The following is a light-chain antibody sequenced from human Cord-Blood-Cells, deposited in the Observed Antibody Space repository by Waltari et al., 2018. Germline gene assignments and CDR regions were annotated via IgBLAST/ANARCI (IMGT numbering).Light chain of an antibody. CDR1: SPNSGAGYD. J-gene: IGLJ3*02. CDR2: GNS. Sequence: QSALTPPPSVSGAPGQRVTISCPGSSPNSGAGYDVHRYQQLPRTAPKLLIYGNSNRPSGVPDRFSGSKSGTSASLAITGLQAEDEADYYCQSYDSSLSGSVFGGGTKLTVL. CDR3: QSYDSSLSGSV. V-gene: IGLV1-40*01.